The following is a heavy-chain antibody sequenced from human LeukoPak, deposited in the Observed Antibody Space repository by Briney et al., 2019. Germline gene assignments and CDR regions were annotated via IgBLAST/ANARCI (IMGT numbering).Heavy chain of an antibody. CDR2: IYYSGST. V-gene: IGHV4-39*07. Sequence: PSETLSLTCTVSGGSISSSSYYWGWIRQPPGKGLEWIGSIYYSGSTYYNPSLKSRVTISVDRSKNQFSLKLSSVTAADTAVYYCAREDPRRQQLNGGGDYWGQGTLVTVSS. D-gene: IGHD6-13*01. CDR1: GGSISSSSYY. CDR3: AREDPRRQQLNGGGDY. J-gene: IGHJ4*02.